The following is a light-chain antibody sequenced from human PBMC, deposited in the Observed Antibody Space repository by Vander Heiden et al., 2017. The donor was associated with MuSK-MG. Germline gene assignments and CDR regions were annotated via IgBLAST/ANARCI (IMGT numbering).Light chain of an antibody. CDR2: DND. CDR1: SGNIANNY. CDR3: QYYKNSIVV. J-gene: IGLJ2*01. Sequence: NFMLTQPHSVSESPGQTITISCTRSSGNIANNYVQWYQQRPGSSPTTVIYDNDQRPSGVPDRFCGSSDSSSNSASLTISRLKTEDEADYYCQYYKNSIVVFGGGTKLTVL. V-gene: IGLV6-57*01.